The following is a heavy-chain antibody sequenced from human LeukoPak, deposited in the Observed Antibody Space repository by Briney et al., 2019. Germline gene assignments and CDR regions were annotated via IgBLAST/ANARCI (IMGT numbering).Heavy chain of an antibody. Sequence: GGSLRLSCAASEFTFSSYAMSWVRQAPGKGLEWVSGISASGGSTYYADSVKGRFTISRDNSKSTLYLQMSSLRVEDTALYYCAKDQARYSTGWNGGGFDSWGQGTLVTVSS. D-gene: IGHD6-19*01. CDR2: ISASGGST. CDR3: AKDQARYSTGWNGGGFDS. J-gene: IGHJ4*02. CDR1: EFTFSSYA. V-gene: IGHV3-23*01.